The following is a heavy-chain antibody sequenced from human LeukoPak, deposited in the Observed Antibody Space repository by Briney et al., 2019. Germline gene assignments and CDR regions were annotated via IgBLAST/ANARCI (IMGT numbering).Heavy chain of an antibody. J-gene: IGHJ4*02. V-gene: IGHV1-69*01. Sequence: GSSVKVSCKASGCTFSSYAISWVRQAPGQGLEWMGGIIPIFGTANYAQKFQGRVTITADESTSTAYMELSSLRSEDTAVYYCAREVGKDGYNLDDYWGQGTLVTVSS. CDR3: AREVGKDGYNLDDY. D-gene: IGHD5-24*01. CDR2: IIPIFGTA. CDR1: GCTFSSYA.